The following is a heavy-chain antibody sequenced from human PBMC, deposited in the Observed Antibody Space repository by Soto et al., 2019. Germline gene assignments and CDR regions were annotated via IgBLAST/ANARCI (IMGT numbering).Heavy chain of an antibody. CDR1: GFTFSNFG. CDR3: AKVMTEYSGVAIDH. V-gene: IGHV3-30*18. Sequence: QVHLLESWGGVVQPGRSLRLSCVASGFTFSNFGIHWVRQAPGKGLEWLAVVSYDEVNKFYADSVRGRFTISRDNSKDTVYLQINSLRRDDTAMYFCAKVMTEYSGVAIDHWGQGTLVTVSS. J-gene: IGHJ4*02. D-gene: IGHD1-26*01. CDR2: VSYDEVNK.